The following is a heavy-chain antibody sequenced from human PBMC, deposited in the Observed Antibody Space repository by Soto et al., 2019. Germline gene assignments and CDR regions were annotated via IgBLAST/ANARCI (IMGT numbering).Heavy chain of an antibody. V-gene: IGHV1-18*04. Sequence: ASVKVSCKASCYTFTSYGISWVRQAPGQGLEWMGWISAYNGNTNYAQKLQGRVTMTTDTSTSTAYMELRSLRSDDTAVYYCARTELYYDSSCYYPFDYWGQRTLVTVSS. CDR1: CYTFTSYG. CDR2: ISAYNGNT. J-gene: IGHJ4*02. CDR3: ARTELYYDSSCYYPFDY. D-gene: IGHD3-22*01.